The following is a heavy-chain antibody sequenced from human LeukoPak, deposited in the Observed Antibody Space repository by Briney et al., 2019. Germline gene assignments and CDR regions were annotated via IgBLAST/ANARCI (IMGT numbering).Heavy chain of an antibody. V-gene: IGHV4-61*02. D-gene: IGHD6-6*01. J-gene: IGHJ4*02. Sequence: PSETLSLTCTVSGGSISSGSYYWSWIRQPAGKGLEWIGRIYTSGSTNYNPSLKSRVTISVDTSKNQFSLKLSSVTAADTAVYYCAREEEYSSSSWDWGQGTLVTVSS. CDR3: AREEEYSSSSWD. CDR1: GGSISSGSYY. CDR2: IYTSGST.